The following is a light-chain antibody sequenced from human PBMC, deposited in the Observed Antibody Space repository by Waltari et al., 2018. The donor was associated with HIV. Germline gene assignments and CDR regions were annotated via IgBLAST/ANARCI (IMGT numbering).Light chain of an antibody. CDR1: QSFSSNS. V-gene: IGKV3-20*01. Sequence: EIVLTQSPGTLSLSPGERATLSGRASQSFSSNSLAWYRHKDGQAPSLLIYGASSRATGMPERGSGSGAGADLTRTISRLEPEDFAVYNRQQDGRSARAFGQRTRRGIK. CDR2: GAS. J-gene: IGKJ5*01. CDR3: QQDGRSARA.